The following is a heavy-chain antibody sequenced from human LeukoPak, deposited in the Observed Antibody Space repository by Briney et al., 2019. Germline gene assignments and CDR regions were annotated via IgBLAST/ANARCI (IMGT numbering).Heavy chain of an antibody. CDR1: GYTLIDYY. CDR2: INPRGGST. V-gene: IGHV1-46*01. Sequence: ASVKVSCKASGYTLIDYYMHWVRQPPGQGLEWMGIINPRGGSTIYAQDFQGRVTLTRDTSTSTVYMELSSLRSEDTAVYYCARRYYDNSGHSYGYYFDYWGQGTLVTVSS. CDR3: ARRYYDNSGHSYGYYFDY. J-gene: IGHJ4*02. D-gene: IGHD3-22*01.